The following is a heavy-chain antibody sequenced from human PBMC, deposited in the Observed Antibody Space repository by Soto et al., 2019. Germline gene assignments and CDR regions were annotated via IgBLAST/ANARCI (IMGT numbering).Heavy chain of an antibody. CDR1: GGSISSGDYY. D-gene: IGHD2-15*01. CDR3: ARGEVRYCSGGSCYTNWFDP. V-gene: IGHV4-30-4*01. J-gene: IGHJ5*02. Sequence: SETLSLTCTVSGGSISSGDYYWSWIRQTPGKGLEWIGYIYYSGSTYYNPSLKSRVTISVDTSKNQFSLKLSSVTAADTAVYYCARGEVRYCSGGSCYTNWFDPWGQGTLVTVSS. CDR2: IYYSGST.